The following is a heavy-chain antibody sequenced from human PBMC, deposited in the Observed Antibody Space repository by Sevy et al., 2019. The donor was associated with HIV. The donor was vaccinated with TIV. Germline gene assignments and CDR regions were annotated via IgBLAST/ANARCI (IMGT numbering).Heavy chain of an antibody. CDR2: ISSSSSYI. V-gene: IGHV3-21*01. D-gene: IGHD4-17*01. Sequence: GGSLRLSCAASGFTFSSYSMNWVRQAPGKGLEWVSSISSSSSYIYYADSVKGRFTISRDNAKNSLYLQMNSLGAEDTAVYYCARGDYGGNSAFFYWGQGTLVTVSS. J-gene: IGHJ4*02. CDR1: GFTFSSYS. CDR3: ARGDYGGNSAFFY.